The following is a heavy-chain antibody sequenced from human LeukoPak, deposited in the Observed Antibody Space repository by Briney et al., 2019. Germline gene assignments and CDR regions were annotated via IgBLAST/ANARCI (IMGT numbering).Heavy chain of an antibody. CDR1: GYSFTSYW. Sequence: GESLKISCKGSGYSFTSYWIGWVRQMPGKGLGWMGIIYPGDSDTRYSPSFQGQVTISADKSISTAYLQWSSLKASDTAMYYCAREENTYYDFWSGYMDVWGQGTTVTVSS. V-gene: IGHV5-51*01. J-gene: IGHJ6*02. CDR2: IYPGDSDT. D-gene: IGHD3-3*01. CDR3: AREENTYYDFWSGYMDV.